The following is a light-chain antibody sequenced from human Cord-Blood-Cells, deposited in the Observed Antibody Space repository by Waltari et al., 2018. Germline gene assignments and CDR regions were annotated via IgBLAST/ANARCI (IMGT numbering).Light chain of an antibody. J-gene: IGKJ3*01. V-gene: IGKV3-15*01. CDR1: QSVSSN. Sequence: DIVTTQSLATTSVSPGERATSSCRAIQSVSSNLAGYQQKPGPAPRHLIYCASPKSNGIPARMSGSGSATKFTLTISSRQSEDFAVYYCQQYNNWPPFTFGPGTKVDIK. CDR2: CAS. CDR3: QQYNNWPPFT.